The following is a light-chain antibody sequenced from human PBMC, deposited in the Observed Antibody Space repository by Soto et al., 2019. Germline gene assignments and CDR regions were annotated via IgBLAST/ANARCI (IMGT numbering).Light chain of an antibody. Sequence: QSVLTQPASVSGSPGQSITISCTGTSSDVGAYNYVSWYQRHPDKAPKLMIYEVSNRPSGVSSRFSGSKSGNTASLTISGLQAEDEADYYCSSYTSSSTLVFGTGTKLTVL. CDR1: SSDVGAYNY. J-gene: IGLJ1*01. V-gene: IGLV2-14*01. CDR2: EVS. CDR3: SSYTSSSTLV.